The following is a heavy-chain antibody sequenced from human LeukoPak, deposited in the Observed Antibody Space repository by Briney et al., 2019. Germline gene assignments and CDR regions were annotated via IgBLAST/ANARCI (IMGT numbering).Heavy chain of an antibody. CDR3: VRDGGGLYYYYYMDV. D-gene: IGHD3-16*01. V-gene: IGHV1-18*01. Sequence: ASVKVSCKASGYTFSHDGINWGRQAPGQGLEWMGWNSAYNGNTNYAQNLQGRVTMTADTSTSIAYMELRSLRPDDTAVYYCVRDGGGLYYYYYMDVWGTGTTVTVSS. J-gene: IGHJ6*03. CDR2: NSAYNGNT. CDR1: GYTFSHDG.